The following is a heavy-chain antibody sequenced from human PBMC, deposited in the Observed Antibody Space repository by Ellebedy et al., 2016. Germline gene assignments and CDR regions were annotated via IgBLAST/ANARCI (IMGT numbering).Heavy chain of an antibody. D-gene: IGHD3-16*01. V-gene: IGHV3-64*01. Sequence: GGSLRLSCAASGFTFSSYAMHWVRQAPGKGLEYVSAISSNGGSTYYANSVKGRFTISRDNSKTTLYLQMGSLRAEDMAVYYCARGLWNYAFDIWGQGTMVTVSS. CDR2: ISSNGGST. J-gene: IGHJ3*02. CDR3: ARGLWNYAFDI. CDR1: GFTFSSYA.